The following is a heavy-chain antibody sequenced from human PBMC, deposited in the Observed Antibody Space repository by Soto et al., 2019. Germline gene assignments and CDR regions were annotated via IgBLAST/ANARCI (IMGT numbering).Heavy chain of an antibody. D-gene: IGHD4-4*01. V-gene: IGHV3-23*01. CDR2: ISGSGNT. Sequence: GGSLRLSCAASGFTLSSYAMSWVRQAPGKGLEWVSSISGSGNTYYADSVKGRLTISRDNSKNTLYLQMNSLRAEDTAVYYCAKVLRDGLQNYDSWGQGTVVTVSS. CDR1: GFTLSSYA. J-gene: IGHJ4*02. CDR3: AKVLRDGLQNYDS.